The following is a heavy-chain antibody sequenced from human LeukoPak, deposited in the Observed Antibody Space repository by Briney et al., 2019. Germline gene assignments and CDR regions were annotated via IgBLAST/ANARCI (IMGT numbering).Heavy chain of an antibody. Sequence: SVKVSCKASGGTFSSYAISWVRQAPGQGLEWMGRIIPILGIANYAQKFQGRVTITADKSTSTAYMELSSLRSEDTAVYYCAKGYYGSGSSPDYWGQGTLVTVSS. J-gene: IGHJ4*02. CDR3: AKGYYGSGSSPDY. CDR1: GGTFSSYA. CDR2: IIPILGIA. V-gene: IGHV1-69*04. D-gene: IGHD3-10*01.